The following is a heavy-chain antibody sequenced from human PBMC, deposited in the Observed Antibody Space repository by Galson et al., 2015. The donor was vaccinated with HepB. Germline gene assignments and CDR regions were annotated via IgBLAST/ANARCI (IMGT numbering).Heavy chain of an antibody. V-gene: IGHV3-11*01. Sequence: SLRLACAASGFTFSVYDMTWIRQAPGKGLEWVSNISNSGRTIYYADSVKGRFTISRDTAKNSLYLQMNSLRDEDTAVFYCARVGSSGWYQTYYFDYWGQGTLVTVSS. D-gene: IGHD6-19*01. CDR1: GFTFSVYD. CDR2: ISNSGRTI. J-gene: IGHJ4*02. CDR3: ARVGSSGWYQTYYFDY.